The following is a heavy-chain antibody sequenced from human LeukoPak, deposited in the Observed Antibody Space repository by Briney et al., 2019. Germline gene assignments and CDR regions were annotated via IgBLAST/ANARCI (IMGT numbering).Heavy chain of an antibody. CDR2: INQDGSEI. V-gene: IGHV3-7*01. CDR1: GFTFNSFW. J-gene: IGHJ4*02. Sequence: AGGSLRLSCAGYGFTFNSFWMNWVRQAPGKGLEWVANINQDGSEIYYADSVKGRFTLSRDNAVNSVYLQMSDLRAEETAVYYCSTLNWGNLDYWGLGTLVTVSS. CDR3: STLNWGNLDY. D-gene: IGHD7-27*01.